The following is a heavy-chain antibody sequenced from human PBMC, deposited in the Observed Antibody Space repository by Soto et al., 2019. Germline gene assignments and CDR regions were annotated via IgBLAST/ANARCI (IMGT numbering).Heavy chain of an antibody. Sequence: PGGSLRLSCAASGFTFSNAWMNWVRQAPGKGLEWVGRIKSKTDGGATDYAAPVKGRFTISRDDSKNTLYLQMNSLNTEDTAVYYCTIVLVPAAITALDYWGQGTLVTVSS. V-gene: IGHV3-15*07. CDR3: TIVLVPAAITALDY. J-gene: IGHJ4*02. CDR1: GFTFSNAW. D-gene: IGHD2-2*02. CDR2: IKSKTDGGAT.